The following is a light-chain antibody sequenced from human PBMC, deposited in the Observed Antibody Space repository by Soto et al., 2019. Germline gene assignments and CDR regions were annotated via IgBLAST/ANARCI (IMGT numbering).Light chain of an antibody. CDR2: GAS. V-gene: IGKV3-11*01. CDR3: QHRTNWEYT. CDR1: QSVSSS. J-gene: IGKJ2*01. Sequence: EIVLTQSPATLSLSPGERATLSCRASQSVSSSLAWYQQKPGQAPRLLIYGASKRAPGIPVRFSASGSGTDFTLTISSLEPKDFAVYSCQHRTNWEYTFGQGTKLEIK.